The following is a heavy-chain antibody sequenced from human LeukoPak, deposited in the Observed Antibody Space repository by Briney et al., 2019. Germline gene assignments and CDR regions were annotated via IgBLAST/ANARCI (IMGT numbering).Heavy chain of an antibody. D-gene: IGHD1-26*01. CDR1: GFTFSSYA. CDR2: ISYDGSNK. J-gene: IGHJ4*02. Sequence: GSSLRLSCAASGFTFSSYAMHWVRQAPGRGLEWVAVISYDGSNKYYADSVKGRFTISRDNSKNTLYLQMNSLRAEDTAVYYCAREAEWELLHDYWGQGTLVTVSS. CDR3: AREAEWELLHDY. V-gene: IGHV3-30-3*01.